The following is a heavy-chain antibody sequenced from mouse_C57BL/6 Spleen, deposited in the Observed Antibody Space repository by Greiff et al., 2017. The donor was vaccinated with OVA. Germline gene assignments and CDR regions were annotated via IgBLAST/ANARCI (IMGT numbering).Heavy chain of an antibody. Sequence: QVHVKQSGAELVRPGASVTLSCKASGYTFTDYEMHWVKQTPVHGLEWIGAIDPETGGTAYNQKFKGKAILTADNSASTAYMELRSLTSEDSAVYYCTRGAFFDYWGQGTTLTVSS. J-gene: IGHJ2*01. CDR3: TRGAFFDY. V-gene: IGHV1-15*01. CDR1: GYTFTDYE. CDR2: IDPETGGT. D-gene: IGHD3-1*01.